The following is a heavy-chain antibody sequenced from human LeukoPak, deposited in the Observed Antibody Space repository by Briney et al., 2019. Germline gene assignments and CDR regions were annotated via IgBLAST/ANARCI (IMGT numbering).Heavy chain of an antibody. CDR2: FDPEDGET. J-gene: IGHJ4*02. V-gene: IGHV1-24*01. CDR1: GYTLTELS. D-gene: IGHD3-3*01. Sequence: ASVKVSCKVSGYTLTELSMHWVRQAPGKGLEWMGGFDPEDGETIYAQKFQGRVTMTEDTSTDTAYMELSSLRSEDTAVYYCATDDLTTFGVVLFFWGQGTLVTVSS. CDR3: ATDDLTTFGVVLFF.